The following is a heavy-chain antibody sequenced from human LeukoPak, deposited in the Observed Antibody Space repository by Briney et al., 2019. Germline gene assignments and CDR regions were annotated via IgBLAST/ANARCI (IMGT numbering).Heavy chain of an antibody. Sequence: PGGSLRLSCAASGFTFSDHYMDWVRQAPGKGLEWVARSRNKGNSYTTEYAASVKGRFTISRDASKNSLYLQMNSLQTEDTAVYYCARSGVPSTVTFPVCFDYWGQGTLVTVSP. CDR2: SRNKGNSYTT. CDR3: ARSGVPSTVTFPVCFDY. J-gene: IGHJ4*02. CDR1: GFTFSDHY. V-gene: IGHV3-72*01. D-gene: IGHD4-17*01.